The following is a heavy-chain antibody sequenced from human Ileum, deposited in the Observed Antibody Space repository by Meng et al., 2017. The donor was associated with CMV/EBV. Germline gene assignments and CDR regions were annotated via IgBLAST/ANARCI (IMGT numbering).Heavy chain of an antibody. CDR1: GFSFSNYA. J-gene: IGHJ3*02. V-gene: IGHV3-21*06. Sequence: ESLKLSCEGSGFSFSNYAINWVRQAPGPGLESVSSITTSGDFVFYADSVRGRFVISRDNAKNSLYLQINTLKAEETPVYYCAREPSNAAFDIWGQGTMVTVSS. CDR3: AREPSNAAFDI. CDR2: ITTSGDFV.